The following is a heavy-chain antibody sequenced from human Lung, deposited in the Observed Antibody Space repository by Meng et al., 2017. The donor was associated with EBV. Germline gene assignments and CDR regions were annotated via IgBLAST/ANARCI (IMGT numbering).Heavy chain of an antibody. J-gene: IGHJ5*02. Sequence: HLPLQDSGSGLWEHSQPLSLTCAGSGCSISSGGYSWSWIRQPPGKGLEWIGYIYHSGSTYYNPSLKSRVTISVDRSKNQFSLKLSSVTAADTAVYYCARGITMVRGVPGHWFDPWGQGTLVTVSS. CDR1: GCSISSGGYS. V-gene: IGHV4-30-2*01. D-gene: IGHD3-10*01. CDR3: ARGITMVRGVPGHWFDP. CDR2: IYHSGST.